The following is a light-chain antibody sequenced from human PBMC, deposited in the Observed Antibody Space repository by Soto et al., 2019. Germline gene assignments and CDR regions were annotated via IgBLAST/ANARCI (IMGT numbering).Light chain of an antibody. CDR2: GAS. Sequence: EVVLTQSPGTLSLSPGERATLSFRASQSVSSYLAWYQQKPGQAPRFLIYGASTRATGIPDRFSGSGSGTDFTLTISRLEPEHFAVYYCQQYGSSPTTFGQGTKVDIK. J-gene: IGKJ1*01. CDR3: QQYGSSPTT. CDR1: QSVSSY. V-gene: IGKV3-20*01.